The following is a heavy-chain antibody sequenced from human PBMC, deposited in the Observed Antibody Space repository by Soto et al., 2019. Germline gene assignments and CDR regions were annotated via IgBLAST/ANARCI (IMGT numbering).Heavy chain of an antibody. CDR1: GFTFSTYG. CDR2: ISYDGGNK. Sequence: HPGGSLRLSCAASGFTFSTYGMHWVRQAPGKGLEWVAVISYDGGNKNYADSVKGRFTISRDNSKNTLYLQMNSLRAEDTAVYYCAKDYVLEWLRYYYGMDVWGQGTTVTVSS. J-gene: IGHJ6*02. D-gene: IGHD3-3*01. CDR3: AKDYVLEWLRYYYGMDV. V-gene: IGHV3-30*18.